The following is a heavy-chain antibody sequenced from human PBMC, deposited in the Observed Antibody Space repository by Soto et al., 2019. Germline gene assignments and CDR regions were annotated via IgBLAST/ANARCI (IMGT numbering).Heavy chain of an antibody. CDR2: IYYNGNT. CDR3: ATHATRSYDY. Sequence: TSETLSLTCTVSRGTISTYDWSWIRQPPGKGLECIGYIYYNGNTNYNPSLKSRVTISVDTSKNQFTLNINSVTDADTAVYYCATHATRSYDYWGQGTLVTVSS. CDR1: RGTISTYD. V-gene: IGHV4-59*08. J-gene: IGHJ4*02.